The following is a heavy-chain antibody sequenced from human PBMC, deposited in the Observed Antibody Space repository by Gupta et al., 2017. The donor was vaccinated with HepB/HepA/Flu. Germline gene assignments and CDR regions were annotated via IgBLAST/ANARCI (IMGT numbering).Heavy chain of an antibody. V-gene: IGHV3-7*01. J-gene: IGHJ5*02. D-gene: IGHD6-13*01. CDR2: IKKDGSEK. CDR3: ARPGFAAAATFGWFNP. CDR1: GSTLRASW. Sequence: EVQLVAPGEDLAQPGGSLRLSRAAPGSTLRASWICWVRQAPGKGREWVANIKKDGSEKYYVDSVKGRFIISRENAKNSLYLQMNSLRVEDTAVYYCARPGFAAAATFGWFNPWGQGTLVTVSS.